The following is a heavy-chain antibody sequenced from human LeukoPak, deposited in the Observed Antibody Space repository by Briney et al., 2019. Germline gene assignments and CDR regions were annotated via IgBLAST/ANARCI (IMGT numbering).Heavy chain of an antibody. Sequence: PGGSLRLSCAASGFTFSSYAMSWVRQAPGKGLKWVSAISGSGGSTYYADSVKGRFTISRDNSKNTLYLQMNSLRAEDTAVYYCAKDTLGYCSSISCYAFDYWGQGTLVTVSS. CDR3: AKDTLGYCSSISCYAFDY. J-gene: IGHJ4*02. D-gene: IGHD2-2*01. CDR1: GFTFSSYA. CDR2: ISGSGGST. V-gene: IGHV3-23*01.